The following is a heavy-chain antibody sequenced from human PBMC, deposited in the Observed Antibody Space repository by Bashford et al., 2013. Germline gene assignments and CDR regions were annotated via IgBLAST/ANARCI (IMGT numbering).Heavy chain of an antibody. Sequence: SETLSLTCAVSGGSISSGGYYWSWIRQPPGKGLEWIGYIYYSGSTYYNPSLKSRVTISVDTSKNQFSLKLSSVTAADTAVYYCARDRRGXLTTVTPTKNYYYYGMDVWGQGDHGHRLL. CDR2: IYYSGST. J-gene: IGHJ6*02. CDR1: GGSISSGGYY. CDR3: ARDRRGXLTTVTPTKNYYYYGMDV. V-gene: IGHV4-30-4*01. D-gene: IGHD4-17*01.